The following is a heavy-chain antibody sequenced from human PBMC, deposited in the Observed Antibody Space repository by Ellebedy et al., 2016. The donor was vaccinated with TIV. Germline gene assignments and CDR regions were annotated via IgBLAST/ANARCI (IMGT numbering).Heavy chain of an antibody. CDR2: ITYDGSSK. CDR3: ATHYSDTSGNHYAGWY. J-gene: IGHJ4*02. CDR1: GFIFSSYG. V-gene: IGHV3-30*03. Sequence: PGGSLRLSCAASGFIFSSYGMHWVRQAPGKGLEWVAGITYDGSSKYYSDSVKGRFTISRDNSKSTLYLQMNSLRPEDTAVYYCATHYSDTSGNHYAGWYWGRGTLGTVSS. D-gene: IGHD3-22*01.